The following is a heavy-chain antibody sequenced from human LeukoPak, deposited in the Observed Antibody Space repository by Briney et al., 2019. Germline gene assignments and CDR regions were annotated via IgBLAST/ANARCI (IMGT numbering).Heavy chain of an antibody. CDR2: INWNGGST. V-gene: IGHV3-20*01. Sequence: GGSQRLSCAASGFTFDDYGMSWFRQAPRNGLDWVSGINWNGGSTGYADSLKGRFTVSRDNAQNSLYLQMNSLRAEHTALYHCARGRSRSHYYYAMAVWGQGTTVTVSS. CDR1: GFTFDDYG. CDR3: ARGRSRSHYYYAMAV. J-gene: IGHJ6*02.